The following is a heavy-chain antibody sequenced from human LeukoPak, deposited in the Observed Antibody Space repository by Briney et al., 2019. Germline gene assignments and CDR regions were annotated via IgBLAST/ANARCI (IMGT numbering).Heavy chain of an antibody. D-gene: IGHD6-13*01. CDR3: ASQMAAAAR. CDR2: IYSGGST. Sequence: GGSLRLSCAASGFTVSSNYMSWPPRAPGRGREWVSVIYSGGSTYYADSVKGRFTIPRDNSKNTLYLQMNSLRAEDTAVYYCASQMAAAARWGQGTLVTVSS. V-gene: IGHV3-53*01. J-gene: IGHJ4*02. CDR1: GFTVSSNY.